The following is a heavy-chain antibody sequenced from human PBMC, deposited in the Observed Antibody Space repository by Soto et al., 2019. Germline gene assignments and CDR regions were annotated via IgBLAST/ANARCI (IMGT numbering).Heavy chain of an antibody. V-gene: IGHV5-51*01. D-gene: IGHD6-13*01. CDR3: ARSQQLDNFDY. Sequence: PGESLKISCKGSGYSFTTYWIGWVRQVPGKGLEWMGIIYPGDSDTRYSPSFQGQVTISADKSTSTAYLQWSSLKASDTAMYYCARSQQLDNFDYWGLGALVTVSS. CDR1: GYSFTTYW. J-gene: IGHJ4*02. CDR2: IYPGDSDT.